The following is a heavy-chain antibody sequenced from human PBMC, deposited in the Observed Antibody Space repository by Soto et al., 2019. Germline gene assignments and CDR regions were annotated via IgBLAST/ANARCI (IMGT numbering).Heavy chain of an antibody. CDR3: ASLIAAAGYYFDY. D-gene: IGHD6-13*01. CDR1: GDSISSSNW. Sequence: LSLTCAVSGDSISSSNWWSWVRQPPGKGLEWIGEIYHSGSTNYNPSLKSRVTISVDKSKNQFSLKLSSVTAADTAVYYCASLIAAAGYYFDYWGQGTLVTVSS. J-gene: IGHJ4*02. CDR2: IYHSGST. V-gene: IGHV4-4*02.